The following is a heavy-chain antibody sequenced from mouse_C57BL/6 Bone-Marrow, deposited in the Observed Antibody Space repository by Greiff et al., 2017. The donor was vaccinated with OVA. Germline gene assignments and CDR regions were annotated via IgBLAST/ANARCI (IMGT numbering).Heavy chain of an antibody. CDR1: GFTFSDYY. D-gene: IGHD1-1*01. Sequence: EVKLMESEGGLVQPGSSMKLSCTASGFTFSDYYMAWVRQVPEKGLEWVANINYDGSSTYYLDSLKSRFIISRDNAKNILYLQMSSLKSEDTATYYCARERGYYYGSSYWYFDVWGTGTTVTVSS. CDR2: INYDGSST. CDR3: ARERGYYYGSSYWYFDV. V-gene: IGHV5-16*01. J-gene: IGHJ1*03.